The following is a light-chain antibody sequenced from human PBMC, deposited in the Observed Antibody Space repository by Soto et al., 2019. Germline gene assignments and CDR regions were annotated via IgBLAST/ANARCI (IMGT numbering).Light chain of an antibody. CDR2: HTN. Sequence: QTVVTQEPSFSVSPGGTVTLTCGLNSGSVSTNYYPAWYQQTPGQAPRALIYHTNTRSSGVPDRFSGSILGNKAALTISGAQADDESDYYCVLYISGGTWVFGGWTKVTVL. CDR3: VLYISGGTWV. CDR1: SGSVSTNYY. V-gene: IGLV8-61*01. J-gene: IGLJ3*02.